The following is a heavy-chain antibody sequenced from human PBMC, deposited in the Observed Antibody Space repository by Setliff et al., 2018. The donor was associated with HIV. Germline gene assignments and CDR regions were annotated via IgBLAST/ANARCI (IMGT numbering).Heavy chain of an antibody. V-gene: IGHV4-31*03. J-gene: IGHJ3*02. CDR1: GGSISSGGYY. D-gene: IGHD3-22*01. CDR3: ARETSTMIVVVKGAFDI. CDR2: IYYSGST. Sequence: SETLSLTCTVSGGSISSGGYYWSWIRQHPGKGLEWIGYIYYSGSTYYNPSLKSRVTISVDPSKNQFSLKLSSVTAADTAVYYCARETSTMIVVVKGAFDIWGQGTMVTVSS.